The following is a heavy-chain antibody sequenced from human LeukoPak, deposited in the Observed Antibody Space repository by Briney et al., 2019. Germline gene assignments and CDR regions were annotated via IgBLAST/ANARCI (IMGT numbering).Heavy chain of an antibody. J-gene: IGHJ5*02. Sequence: SETLSLTCAVSGDSISSNNWWSWVRQPPGKGLQWIAKIYHSGNTNYNPSLKSRVTISVDTSKNQFSLKLSSVTAADTAVYYCARGTGGAAAADFDPWGQGTLVTVSS. CDR3: ARGTGGAAAADFDP. V-gene: IGHV4-4*02. CDR1: GDSISSNNW. CDR2: IYHSGNT. D-gene: IGHD6-13*01.